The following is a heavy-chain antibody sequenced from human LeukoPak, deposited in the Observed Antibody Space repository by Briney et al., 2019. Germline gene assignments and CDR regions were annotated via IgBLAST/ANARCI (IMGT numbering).Heavy chain of an antibody. CDR2: ISCDGSNK. J-gene: IGHJ4*02. CDR3: AKAAGIAAAGMVDY. V-gene: IGHV3-30*18. D-gene: IGHD6-13*01. CDR1: GFTFSSYG. Sequence: GRSLRLSCAASGFTFSSYGMHWVRQAPGKGLEWVAVISCDGSNKYYADSVKGRFTISRDNSKNTLYLQMNSLRAEDTAVYYCAKAAGIAAAGMVDYWGQGTLVTVSS.